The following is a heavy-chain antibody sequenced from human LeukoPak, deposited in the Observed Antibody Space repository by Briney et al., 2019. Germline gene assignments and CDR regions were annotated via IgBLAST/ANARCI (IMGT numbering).Heavy chain of an antibody. CDR2: IYYSGST. D-gene: IGHD6-19*01. V-gene: IGHV4-39*01. CDR3: VKGGGSGWTIDY. J-gene: IGHJ4*02. CDR1: GGSISSSSYY. Sequence: SETLSLTCTASGGSISSSSYYWGWIRQPPGKGLEWIGSIYYSGSTYYNPSLKSRVTISVDTSKNQFSLKLSSVTAADTAVYYCVKGGGSGWTIDYWGQGTLVTVSS.